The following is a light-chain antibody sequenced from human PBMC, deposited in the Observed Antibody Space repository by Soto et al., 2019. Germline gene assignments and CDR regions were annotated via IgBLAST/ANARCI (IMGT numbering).Light chain of an antibody. CDR1: QGISNY. J-gene: IGKJ4*01. CDR2: AAS. CDR3: QNYNSAPFT. V-gene: IGKV1-27*01. Sequence: IQMTQSPSSLSASVGDRVTITCRASQGISNYLAWYQQKPGKVPKLLIYAASTLRSGVPSRFSGSGSGTDFTLTISSLQPEDVATYYCQNYNSAPFTFGGGTKVDIK.